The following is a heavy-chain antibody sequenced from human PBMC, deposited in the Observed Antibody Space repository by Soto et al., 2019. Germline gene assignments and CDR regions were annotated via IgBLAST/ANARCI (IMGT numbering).Heavy chain of an antibody. D-gene: IGHD6-13*01. CDR2: IYDSGNT. CDR1: GGPFSGTTYS. J-gene: IGHJ4*02. CDR3: ARGQGAAAGHSNFDY. Sequence: QLQLQESGSGLVKPSQTLSLTCAVSGGPFSGTTYSWSWIRQPPGKGLEWIGYIYDSGNTYYNPSLKSQFSISVDRSKNQFSLKLSSVTAADTAVYYCARGQGAAAGHSNFDYWGQGALVTVSS. V-gene: IGHV4-30-2*01.